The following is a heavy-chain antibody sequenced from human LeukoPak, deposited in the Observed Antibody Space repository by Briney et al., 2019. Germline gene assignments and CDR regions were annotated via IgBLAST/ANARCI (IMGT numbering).Heavy chain of an antibody. CDR1: GYTFTSYA. CDR3: ARARGALYWFDP. D-gene: IGHD3-10*01. Sequence: ASVKVSCKAFGYTFTSYAMHWVRQAPGQRLEWMGWINAGNGNTKYSQKFQGRVTITRDTSASTAYMELSSLRSEDTAVYYCARARGALYWFDPWGQGTLVTVSS. CDR2: INAGNGNT. V-gene: IGHV1-3*01. J-gene: IGHJ5*02.